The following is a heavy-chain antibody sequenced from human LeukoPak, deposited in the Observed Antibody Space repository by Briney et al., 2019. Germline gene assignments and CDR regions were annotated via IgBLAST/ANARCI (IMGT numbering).Heavy chain of an antibody. CDR3: AKGDTTWELPHDY. V-gene: IGHV3-23*01. CDR2: ISGGGGIT. D-gene: IGHD1-26*01. Sequence: QPGGSLRLSCAASGFTFSSYAMSWVRQAPGKGLEWVSAISGGGGITSYADSVKGRFTISRDNSKNTLYLQMNSLRAEDTAVYYCAKGDTTWELPHDYWGQGTLVTVSS. J-gene: IGHJ4*02. CDR1: GFTFSSYA.